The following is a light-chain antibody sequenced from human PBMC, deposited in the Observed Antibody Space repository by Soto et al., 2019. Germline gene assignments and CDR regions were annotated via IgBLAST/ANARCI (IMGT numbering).Light chain of an antibody. V-gene: IGKV1-5*01. J-gene: IGKJ1*01. CDR1: QSISSY. CDR2: DAS. Sequence: QMHTSRTSLPAAVGNSVPITCRASQSISSYLNWYQQKPGKAPKLLIYDASSLESGVPSRFSGSGSGTEFTLTISSLQPEDFASYYCQQYNSYSTVGQGTKVDIK. CDR3: QQYNSYST.